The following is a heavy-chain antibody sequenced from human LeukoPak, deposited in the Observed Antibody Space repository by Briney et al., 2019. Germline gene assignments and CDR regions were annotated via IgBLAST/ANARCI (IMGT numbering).Heavy chain of an antibody. D-gene: IGHD4-17*01. V-gene: IGHV3-7*01. J-gene: IGHJ4*02. CDR1: GFTFNNYW. CDR2: IKQDGSGR. CDR3: ATVYGDLGY. Sequence: GGSLRLSCAASGFTFNNYWMTWVRQAPGKGLEWVANIKQDGSGRLYVDSVKGRFTISRDNAQNSLYLQMNSLTAEDTAVYYCATVYGDLGYWGQGTLVTVSS.